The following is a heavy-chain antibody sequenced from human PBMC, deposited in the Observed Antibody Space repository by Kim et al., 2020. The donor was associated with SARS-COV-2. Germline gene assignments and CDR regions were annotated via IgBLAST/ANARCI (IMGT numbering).Heavy chain of an antibody. Sequence: GGSLRLSCAASGFTFSSYWMSWVRQAPGKGLEWVANIKQDGSEKYYVDSVKGRFTISRDNAKNSLYLQMNSLRAEDTAVYYCARVATITIFGVVIIPYGMHVWGQGTTVTVSS. J-gene: IGHJ6*02. D-gene: IGHD3-3*01. CDR2: IKQDGSEK. CDR3: ARVATITIFGVVIIPYGMHV. V-gene: IGHV3-7*03. CDR1: GFTFSSYW.